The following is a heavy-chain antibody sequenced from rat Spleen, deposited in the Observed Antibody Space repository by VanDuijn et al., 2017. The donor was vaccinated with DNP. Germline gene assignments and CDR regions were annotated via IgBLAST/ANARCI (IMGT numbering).Heavy chain of an antibody. CDR2: ISYDGSST. J-gene: IGHJ3*01. CDR1: GFTFSNYY. Sequence: EVQLVESGGGLVQPGRSMKLSCAASGFTFSNYYMAWVRQAPTKGLEWVATISYDGSSTYYRDSVKGRFTISRDNAKSTLYLQMDSLRSEDTATYYCATSPGPNWFAYWGQGTLVTVSS. V-gene: IGHV5-7*01. CDR3: ATSPGPNWFAY. D-gene: IGHD1-4*01.